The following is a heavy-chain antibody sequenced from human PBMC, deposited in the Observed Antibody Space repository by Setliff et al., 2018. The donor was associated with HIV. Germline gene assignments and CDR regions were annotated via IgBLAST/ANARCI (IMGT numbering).Heavy chain of an antibody. D-gene: IGHD4-4*01. J-gene: IGHJ5*02. CDR3: ARDLTSNSNCFEP. CDR2: VYYTGKT. Sequence: PSETLSLTCTVSAVSIGGYYWSWIRQHPGKGLEWIGYVYYTGKTYYNPSLDSRISMSVDTSKNQFSLKLTSVTAADTAIYYCARDLTSNSNCFEPWGQGTQVTVSS. CDR1: AVSIGGYY. V-gene: IGHV4-31*03.